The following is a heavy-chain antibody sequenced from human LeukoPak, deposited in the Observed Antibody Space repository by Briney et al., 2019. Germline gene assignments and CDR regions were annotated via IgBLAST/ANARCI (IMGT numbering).Heavy chain of an antibody. V-gene: IGHV3-33*01. CDR2: IWYDGSNK. J-gene: IGHJ6*03. Sequence: GRSLRLSCAASGFTFSSYGMHWVRQAPGKGLEWVAVIWYDGSNKYYADSVKGRFTISRDNSKNTLYLQMNSLRAEDTAVYYCARWYPGRVYANYYYYYMDVWGKGTTVTVSS. CDR3: ARWYPGRVYANYYYYYMDV. CDR1: GFTFSSYG. D-gene: IGHD2-8*01.